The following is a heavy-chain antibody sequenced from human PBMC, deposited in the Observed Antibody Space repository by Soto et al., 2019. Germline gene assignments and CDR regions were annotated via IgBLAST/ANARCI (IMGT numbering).Heavy chain of an antibody. J-gene: IGHJ6*02. V-gene: IGHV3-53*05. CDR1: GFTVSSNY. D-gene: IGHD2-8*01. CDR2: IYSGGST. Sequence: PGGSLRLSCAASGFTVSSNYMSWVRQAPGKGLEWVSVIYSGGSTYYADSVKGRFTISRDNSKNTLYLQMNSLRAEDTAVYYCAKDFPPVRYCTNGVCYKSVYYGMDGCGHGTTVTVSS. CDR3: AKDFPPVRYCTNGVCYKSVYYGMDG.